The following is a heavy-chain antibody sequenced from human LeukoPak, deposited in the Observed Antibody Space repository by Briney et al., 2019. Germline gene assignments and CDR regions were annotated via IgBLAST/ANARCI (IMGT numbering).Heavy chain of an antibody. J-gene: IGHJ3*02. D-gene: IGHD6-19*01. CDR3: ARTVAGTLLGAFDI. CDR1: RGTFSSYA. Sequence: SVKVSCKPSRGTFSSYAISWVRQAPGQGLEWMGGIIPIFGTANYAQKFQGRVTITADKSTSTAYMELSSLRSEDTAVYYCARTVAGTLLGAFDIWGQGTMVTVSS. V-gene: IGHV1-69*06. CDR2: IIPIFGTA.